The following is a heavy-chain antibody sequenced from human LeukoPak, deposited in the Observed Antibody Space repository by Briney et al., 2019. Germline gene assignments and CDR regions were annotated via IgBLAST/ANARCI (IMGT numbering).Heavy chain of an antibody. Sequence: GGSLRLSCAASGFTFSSYAMSWVRQAPGKGLEWVSAISGSGGSTYYADSVKGRFTISRDNSKNTLYLQMNSLRAEDTAVYYCASRYSSGWYVPGGYYYYMDVWAKGPRSPSP. CDR3: ASRYSSGWYVPGGYYYYMDV. J-gene: IGHJ6*03. D-gene: IGHD6-19*01. CDR1: GFTFSSYA. V-gene: IGHV3-23*01. CDR2: ISGSGGST.